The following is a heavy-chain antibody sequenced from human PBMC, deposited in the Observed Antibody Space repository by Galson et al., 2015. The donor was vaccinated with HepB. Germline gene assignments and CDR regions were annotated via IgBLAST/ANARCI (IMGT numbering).Heavy chain of an antibody. Sequence: SVKVSCKASGYTFTSYAMHWVRQAPRQRLEWMGWINAGNGNTKYSQRFQGRVTITRDTSASTAYMELSSLRSEDTAVYYCARVDGVNWFDPWGQGTLVTVSS. CDR2: INAGNGNT. CDR1: GYTFTSYA. V-gene: IGHV1-3*01. J-gene: IGHJ5*02. D-gene: IGHD2-8*01. CDR3: ARVDGVNWFDP.